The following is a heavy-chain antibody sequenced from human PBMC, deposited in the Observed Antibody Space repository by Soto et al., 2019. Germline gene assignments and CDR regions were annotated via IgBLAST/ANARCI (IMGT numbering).Heavy chain of an antibody. J-gene: IGHJ6*02. D-gene: IGHD2-2*01. Sequence: SETLSLTCTVSGGSISSGGYYWSWIRQHPGKGLEWIGYIYYSGSTYYNPSLKSRVTISVDTSKNQFSLKLSSVTAADTAVYYCARFTAMRLRGTKSYYGMDVWGQGTRVTVSS. CDR3: ARFTAMRLRGTKSYYGMDV. CDR1: GGSISSGGYY. CDR2: IYYSGST. V-gene: IGHV4-31*03.